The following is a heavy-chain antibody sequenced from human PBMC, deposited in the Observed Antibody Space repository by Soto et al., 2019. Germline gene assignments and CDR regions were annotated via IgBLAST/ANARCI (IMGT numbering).Heavy chain of an antibody. J-gene: IGHJ1*01. D-gene: IGHD3-10*01. V-gene: IGHV1-3*01. CDR3: ARVISGSAVTLQH. Sequence: ASVKVSCKASGYTFTSYAMHWVRQAPGQRLEWMGWINAGNGNTKYSQKFQGRVTITRDTSASTAYMELSSLRSEDTAVYYCARVISGSAVTLQHWGQATLVTVSS. CDR2: INAGNGNT. CDR1: GYTFTSYA.